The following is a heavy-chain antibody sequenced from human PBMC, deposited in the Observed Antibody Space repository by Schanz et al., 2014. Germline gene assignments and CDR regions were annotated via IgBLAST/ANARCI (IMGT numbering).Heavy chain of an antibody. V-gene: IGHV4-4*07. D-gene: IGHD1-26*01. CDR1: GGSISTYY. J-gene: IGHJ4*02. Sequence: QVQLQESGPGLVKPSETLSLTCTVSGGSISTYYWSWIRQPAGKGLEWIGRIYTSGSTNYNPSLKSRVTMSVDTSKNQSPLRRSSVTAADTAVYYCARYTGAYFDYWGQGTLVTVSP. CDR3: ARYTGAYFDY. CDR2: IYTSGST.